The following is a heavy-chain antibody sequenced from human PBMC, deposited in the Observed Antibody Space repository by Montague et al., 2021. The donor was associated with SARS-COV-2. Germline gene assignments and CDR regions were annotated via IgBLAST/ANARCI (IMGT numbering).Heavy chain of an antibody. CDR3: ARGQRGFHS. D-gene: IGHD5-12*01. CDR2: IYYSGTT. V-gene: IGHV4-59*01. J-gene: IGHJ5*01. CDR1: GGSISRYY. Sequence: SETLSLTCSVSGGSISRYYWNWIRQPPGQGPETIGYIYYSGTTSYNPSLRSQVPISIDMSNYQFSLQLTSLTAADTAVYYCARGQRGFHSWGQGTLVTVSS.